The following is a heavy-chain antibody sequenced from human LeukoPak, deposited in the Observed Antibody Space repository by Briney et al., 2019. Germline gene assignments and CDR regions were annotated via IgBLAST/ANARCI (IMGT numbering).Heavy chain of an antibody. Sequence: PGGSLRLSCAASGFTVSSNYMSWVRQAPGKGLEWVSVIYSGGSTYYADSVKGRFTISRDNSKKTLYLQMNSLRGDDTAVYYCAREVSWYYFDYWGQGILVTVSS. CDR2: IYSGGST. D-gene: IGHD6-13*01. J-gene: IGHJ4*02. CDR3: AREVSWYYFDY. V-gene: IGHV3-53*05. CDR1: GFTVSSNY.